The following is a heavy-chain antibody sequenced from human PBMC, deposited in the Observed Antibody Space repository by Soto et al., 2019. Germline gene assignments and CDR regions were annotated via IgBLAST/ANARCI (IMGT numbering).Heavy chain of an antibody. CDR3: VKDPSLAARTGPIGY. CDR2: ISSNGGST. Sequence: GGSLRLSCSASGFTFSSYAMHWVRQAPGKGLEYVSAISSNGGSTYYADSVKGRFTISRDNSKNTLYLQMSSLRAEDTAVYYCVKDPSLAARTGPIGYWRQGTLVTVSS. CDR1: GFTFSSYA. D-gene: IGHD6-6*01. J-gene: IGHJ4*02. V-gene: IGHV3-64D*06.